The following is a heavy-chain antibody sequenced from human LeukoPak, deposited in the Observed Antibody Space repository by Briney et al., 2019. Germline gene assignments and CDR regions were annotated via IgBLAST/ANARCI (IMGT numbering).Heavy chain of an antibody. CDR1: GFTVSSNY. CDR2: IYSGGST. Sequence: GGSLRLSCAASGFTVSSNYMSWVRQAPGKGLEWVSVIYSGGSTYYADSVKGRFTISRDNSKNTLYLQMNSLRAEDTAVYYCAREDIVVVVAAFDYWGQGTLVTVSS. D-gene: IGHD2-15*01. V-gene: IGHV3-53*05. CDR3: AREDIVVVVAAFDY. J-gene: IGHJ4*02.